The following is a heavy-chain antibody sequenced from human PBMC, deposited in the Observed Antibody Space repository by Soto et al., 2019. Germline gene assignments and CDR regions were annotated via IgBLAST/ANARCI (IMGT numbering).Heavy chain of an antibody. J-gene: IGHJ4*02. V-gene: IGHV3-53*02. CDR3: AREARYSSSWEGNY. Sequence: EVQLVETGGGLIQPGGSLRLSCAASGFTVSSNYMSWVRQAPGKGLEWVSVIYSGGSTYYAVSVKGRFTISRDNSKNTLYLHMNSLRAEYTAVYYCAREARYSSSWEGNYWGQGTLVTVSS. D-gene: IGHD6-13*01. CDR1: GFTVSSNY. CDR2: IYSGGST.